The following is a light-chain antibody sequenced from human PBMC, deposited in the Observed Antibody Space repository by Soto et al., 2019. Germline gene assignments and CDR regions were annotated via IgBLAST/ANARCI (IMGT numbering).Light chain of an antibody. V-gene: IGLV2-11*01. CDR3: SSYAGSYTFYV. CDR2: DVS. CDR1: SSDVGGYDY. J-gene: IGLJ1*01. Sequence: QSVLTQPRSVSGSPGQSVTISCTGTSSDVGGYDYVSWYQHHPGTAPKLMIYDVSMRPSGVPDRFSGSKSGSTASLTISGLQAEDEGDYYCSSYAGSYTFYVFGTGTKVTVL.